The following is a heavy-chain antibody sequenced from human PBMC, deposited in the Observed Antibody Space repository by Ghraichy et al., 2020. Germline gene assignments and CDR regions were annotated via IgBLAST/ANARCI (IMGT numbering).Heavy chain of an antibody. Sequence: RYNNGSTFYNPSLKSRVTISVDTSKNQFSLKLSSVTAADTALYYCARLTTDTSGYPTGIYYWG. D-gene: IGHD3-22*01. CDR3: ARLTTDTSGYPTGIYY. CDR2: RYNNGST. J-gene: IGHJ4*01. V-gene: IGHV4-39*01.